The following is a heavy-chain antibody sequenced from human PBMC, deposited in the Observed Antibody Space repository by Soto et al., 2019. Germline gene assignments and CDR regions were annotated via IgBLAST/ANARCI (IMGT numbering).Heavy chain of an antibody. J-gene: IGHJ6*02. CDR2: ISAYNGNT. D-gene: IGHD6-25*01. CDR1: GYTFTSYG. Sequence: QVQLVQSGAEVKKPGASVKVSCKASGYTFTSYGISWVRQAPGQGLEWMGWISAYNGNTNYAQKLQGRVTMTTDTSKSTAYMELRSLRSDDTAVYYCARDRLGSEYYYYGMDVWGQGTTVTVSS. CDR3: ARDRLGSEYYYYGMDV. V-gene: IGHV1-18*04.